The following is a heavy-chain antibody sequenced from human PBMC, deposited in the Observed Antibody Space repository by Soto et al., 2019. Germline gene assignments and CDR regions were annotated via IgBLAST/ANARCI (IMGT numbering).Heavy chain of an antibody. J-gene: IGHJ6*03. Sequence: SETLSLTCTVSGGSISSNTYYWGWIRQPPGKGLEWIGSIFSSGSAYYNPSLKSRVTMSVDTSNNHFSLKLSSVTAADTAVYYCARRRPGESYYYYMDVWGEGTTVTVSS. D-gene: IGHD3-10*01. CDR1: GGSISSNTYY. CDR2: IFSSGSA. CDR3: ARRRPGESYYYYMDV. V-gene: IGHV4-39*02.